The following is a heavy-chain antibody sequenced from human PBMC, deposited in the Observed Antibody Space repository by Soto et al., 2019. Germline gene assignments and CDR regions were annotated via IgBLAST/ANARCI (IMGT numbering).Heavy chain of an antibody. CDR3: VRHLLLSGYSSGWYNPFDP. CDR2: IYYSGST. D-gene: IGHD6-19*01. CDR1: GGSISSSSYY. Sequence: SETLSLTCTVSGGSISSSSYYWGWIRQPPGKGLEWIGSIYYSGSTYYNPSLKSRVTISVDTSKNQFSLKLSSVTAADTAVYYCVRHLLLSGYSSGWYNPFDPWGQGTLVTVSS. V-gene: IGHV4-39*01. J-gene: IGHJ5*02.